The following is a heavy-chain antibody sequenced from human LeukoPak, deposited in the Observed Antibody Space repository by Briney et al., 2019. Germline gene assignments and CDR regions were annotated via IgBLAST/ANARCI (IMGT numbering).Heavy chain of an antibody. J-gene: IGHJ6*02. CDR2: ISISKGNT. V-gene: IGHV1-18*01. CDR3: ARDPPGRDNGLDV. D-gene: IGHD5-24*01. Sequence: ASVKVSCKASGYIFTRHDISWVRQAPGQGLEWMGWISISKGNTRYSEKVQGRVTMTTDTSTGTAYMELRSLRSDDTAVFYCARDPPGRDNGLDVWGQGTTVLVSS. CDR1: GYIFTRHD.